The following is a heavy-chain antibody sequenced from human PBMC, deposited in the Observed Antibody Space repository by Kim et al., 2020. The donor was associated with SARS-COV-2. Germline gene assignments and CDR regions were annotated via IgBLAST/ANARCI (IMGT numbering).Heavy chain of an antibody. D-gene: IGHD3-10*01. CDR2: ISGSGGST. CDR3: AKAEVWFGEFLEPYFDY. J-gene: IGHJ4*02. Sequence: GGSLRLSCAASGFTFSSYAMSWVRQAPGKGLEWVSAISGSGGSTYYADSVKGRFTISRDNSKNTLYLQMNSLRAEDTAVYYCAKAEVWFGEFLEPYFDYWGQGTLVTVSS. CDR1: GFTFSSYA. V-gene: IGHV3-23*01.